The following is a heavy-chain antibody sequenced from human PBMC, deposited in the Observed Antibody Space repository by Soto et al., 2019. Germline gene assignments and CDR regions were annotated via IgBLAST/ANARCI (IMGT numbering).Heavy chain of an antibody. CDR2: ISGDGGSK. V-gene: IGHV3-43*02. J-gene: IGHJ6*02. CDR1: GFTFDDYA. CDR3: AKRGGGGYSNYDYYYGMDV. D-gene: IGHD5-18*01. Sequence: GGSLRLSCAASGFTFDDYAMHWVRQAPGKGLEWVSLISGDGGSKYYADSGKGRFTISRDNSKNSLYLQMNSLRTEDTALYYCAKRGGGGYSNYDYYYGMDVWGQGTTVTVSS.